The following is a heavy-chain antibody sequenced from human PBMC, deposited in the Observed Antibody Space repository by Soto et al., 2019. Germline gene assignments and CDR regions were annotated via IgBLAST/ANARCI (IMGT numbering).Heavy chain of an antibody. CDR1: GGSISSYY. J-gene: IGHJ6*03. CDR3: ARRNYDILTGYYGDYYYYYMDV. V-gene: IGHV4-59*08. Sequence: QVQLQESGPGLVKPSETLSLTCTVSGGSISSYYWSWIRQPPGKGLEWIGYIYYSGSTNYNPSLKSRVTISVDTSKNQFSLKLSSVTAADTAVYYCARRNYDILTGYYGDYYYYYMDVWGKGTTVTVSS. CDR2: IYYSGST. D-gene: IGHD3-9*01.